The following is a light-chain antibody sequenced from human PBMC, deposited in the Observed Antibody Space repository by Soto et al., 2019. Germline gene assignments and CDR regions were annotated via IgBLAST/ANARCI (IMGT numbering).Light chain of an antibody. Sequence: QSVLTQPASVSGSPGQSITISCTGTSSDVGGYNYVSWYQHHPGKAPKLMIYDVSNRPSGVSNRFSGSKSCNTVSLTISGLQPEDEADYYCSSYTTSNTRQIVFGTGTKLTVL. CDR3: SSYTTSNTRQIV. V-gene: IGLV2-14*03. J-gene: IGLJ1*01. CDR2: DVS. CDR1: SSDVGGYNY.